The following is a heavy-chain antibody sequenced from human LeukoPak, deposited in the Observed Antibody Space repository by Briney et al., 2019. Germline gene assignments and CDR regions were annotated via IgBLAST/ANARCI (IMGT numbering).Heavy chain of an antibody. V-gene: IGHV3-74*01. CDR3: AKDPSRRAHRPDSSSWTGYFDY. Sequence: PGGSLRLSCAASGFTFSRYWMHWVRQAPGKGLVWVSRIKSDGSSTHYADSVKGRFTISRDNAKNTLYLQMNSLRAEDTALYYCAKDPSRRAHRPDSSSWTGYFDYWGQGTLVTVSS. J-gene: IGHJ4*02. CDR2: IKSDGSST. CDR1: GFTFSRYW. D-gene: IGHD6-13*01.